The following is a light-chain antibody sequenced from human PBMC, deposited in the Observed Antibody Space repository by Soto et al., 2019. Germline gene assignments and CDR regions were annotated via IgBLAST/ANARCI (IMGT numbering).Light chain of an antibody. CDR3: QQDNAWPRT. CDR2: GAV. CDR1: QSVGGD. Sequence: EVVMTQSPVTLSVSPGERATLSCRASQSVGGDLAWYQQTPGQTPRLLIYGAVTRATGVAARFSGAGSGTEFTLTVDSLQSEDVAIYYCQQDNAWPRTFGQGTKLEI. V-gene: IGKV3-15*01. J-gene: IGKJ2*01.